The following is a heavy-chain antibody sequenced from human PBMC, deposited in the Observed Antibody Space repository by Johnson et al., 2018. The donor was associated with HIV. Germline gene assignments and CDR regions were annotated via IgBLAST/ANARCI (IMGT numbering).Heavy chain of an antibody. V-gene: IGHV3-66*01. CDR3: ASTRLGAFDI. CDR1: GFSVSNNY. J-gene: IGHJ3*02. Sequence: VQLVESGGGLVQPGGSLRLSCGASGFSVSNNYMNWVRQAPGKGLEWVSGISWNSGSIGYADSVKGRFTISRDNSGNTLYLQMDSLRVEDTAVYYCASTRLGAFDIWGQGTMVTVSS. D-gene: IGHD6-6*01. CDR2: SWNSGSI.